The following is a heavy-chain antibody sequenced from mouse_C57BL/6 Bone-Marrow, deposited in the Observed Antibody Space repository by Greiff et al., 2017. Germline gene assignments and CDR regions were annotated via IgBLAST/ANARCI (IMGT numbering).Heavy chain of an antibody. V-gene: IGHV3-6*01. CDR1: GYSITSGYY. D-gene: IGHD2-2*01. J-gene: IGHJ3*01. CDR2: ISHDGSN. Sequence: EVKLVESGPGLVKPSQSLSLTCSVPGYSITSGYYWNWIRQFPGNKLEWMGYISHDGSNNYNPSLKNRITITRDTSKHQFFLKLNSVTTEDTATYYGARGGYDVWFAYWGQGTLVTVSA. CDR3: ARGGYDVWFAY.